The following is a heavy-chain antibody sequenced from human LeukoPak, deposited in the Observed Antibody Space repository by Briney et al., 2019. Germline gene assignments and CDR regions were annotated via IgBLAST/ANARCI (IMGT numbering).Heavy chain of an antibody. CDR2: ISAYNGNT. CDR3: ARDGYCSSTSCFTYNWFDP. D-gene: IGHD2-2*02. Sequence: ASVKVSCKASGYTFTSYGISWVRQAPGQGLEWMGWISAYNGNTNYAQKLQGRVTMTTDTSTSTAYMELRNLRSDDTAVYYCARDGYCSSTSCFTYNWFDPWGQGTLVTVSS. V-gene: IGHV1-18*01. J-gene: IGHJ5*02. CDR1: GYTFTSYG.